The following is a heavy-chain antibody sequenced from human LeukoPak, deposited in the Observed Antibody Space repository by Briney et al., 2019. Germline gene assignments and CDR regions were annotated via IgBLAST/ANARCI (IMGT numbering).Heavy chain of an antibody. Sequence: QSGGSLRLSCAASGFTFSSYWMSWVRQAPGKGLEWVANIKQDGSEKYSVDTVKGRFHFSSHNAKNSLYLQMISLRAEDTAVYYCARVGGRYSPLGYWGQGTLVTVSS. D-gene: IGHD3-16*02. V-gene: IGHV3-7*01. CDR2: IKQDGSEK. J-gene: IGHJ4*02. CDR1: GFTFSSYW. CDR3: ARVGGRYSPLGY.